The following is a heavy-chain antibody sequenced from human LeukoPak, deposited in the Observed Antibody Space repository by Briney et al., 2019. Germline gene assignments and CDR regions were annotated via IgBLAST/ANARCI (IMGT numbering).Heavy chain of an antibody. V-gene: IGHV4-59*12. CDR3: ARVIQYYNYYMDV. D-gene: IGHD5-18*01. CDR2: IYYSGST. Sequence: SENLSLTCTVSGGSISSYYWNWIRQPPGKGLEWIGYIYYSGSTNYNPSLKSRVTISVDTSKNQFSLKLSSVTAADTAVYYCARVIQYYNYYMDVWGKGTTVTVSS. CDR1: GGSISSYY. J-gene: IGHJ6*03.